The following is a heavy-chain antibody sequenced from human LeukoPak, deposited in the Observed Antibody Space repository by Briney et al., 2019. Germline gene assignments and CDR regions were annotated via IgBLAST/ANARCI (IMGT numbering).Heavy chain of an antibody. D-gene: IGHD6-25*01. CDR2: IITIVGTT. V-gene: IGHV1-69*04. Sequence: ASVKVSCKASGGTFNKYAVSWVRQAPGQGPEWVARIITIVGTTSHAQKFQGRITISADKSTDTVYMELFSLTSDDTAVYYCAREGSGVAASALEHWGQGTLVTVSS. CDR1: GGTFNKYA. J-gene: IGHJ1*01. CDR3: AREGSGVAASALEH.